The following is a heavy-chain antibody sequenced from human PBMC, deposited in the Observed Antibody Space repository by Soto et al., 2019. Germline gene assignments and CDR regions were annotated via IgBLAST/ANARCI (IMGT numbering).Heavy chain of an antibody. V-gene: IGHV1-8*01. J-gene: IGHJ4*02. Sequence: ASVKVSCKASGYTFTTYDISWVRQATGQGLEWMGWMNPYSGNTGYAQKFQGRVTVTRNTSISTVYMEVSGLRPDDTAVYYCARRKERSGPHYFDYWGQGSQVTVSS. CDR1: GYTFTTYD. CDR2: MNPYSGNT. CDR3: ARRKERSGPHYFDY. D-gene: IGHD6-25*01.